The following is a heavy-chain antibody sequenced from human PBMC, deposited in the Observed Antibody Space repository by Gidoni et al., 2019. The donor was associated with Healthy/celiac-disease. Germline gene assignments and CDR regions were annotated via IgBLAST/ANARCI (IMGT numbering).Heavy chain of an antibody. Sequence: QVQLVASGGGLVKPGGSLRLSCAASGFTFSDYYMSWIRQAPGKGLEWVSDISSSSSDTNYADSVKGRFTISRDNAKNSLYLQMNSLRAEDTAVYYCARERRHDTTIDYYYFDYWGQGTLVTVSS. CDR2: ISSSSSDT. J-gene: IGHJ4*02. V-gene: IGHV3-11*05. CDR1: GFTFSDYY. D-gene: IGHD5-12*01. CDR3: ARERRHDTTIDYYYFDY.